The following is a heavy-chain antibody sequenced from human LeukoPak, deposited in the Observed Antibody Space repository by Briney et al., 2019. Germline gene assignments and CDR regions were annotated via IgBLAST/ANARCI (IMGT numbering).Heavy chain of an antibody. CDR1: GFTFSSYW. CDR2: IKQDGSEK. J-gene: IGHJ4*02. V-gene: IGHV3-7*01. Sequence: GGSLRLSCAASGFTFSSYWMSWVRQAPGKGLEWVANIKQDGSEKYYVDSVKGRFTISRDNAKNSLYLQMNSLRAEDTAVYYCAREPVVPAAAEYYFDYWGQGTLVTVSS. CDR3: AREPVVPAAAEYYFDY. D-gene: IGHD2-2*01.